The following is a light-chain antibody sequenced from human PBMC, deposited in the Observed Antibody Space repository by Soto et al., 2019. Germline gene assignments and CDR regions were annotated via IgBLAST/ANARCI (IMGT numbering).Light chain of an antibody. Sequence: EIVLMQSPGTLSLSPGERATLSCRASQSVSSSYLAWYQQKPGQPPRLLIYGASSRATGIPDRFSGSGSRTDFTLTISRLEPEDFAVYYCQQYGSSPTFGQGTKVDIK. CDR3: QQYGSSPT. CDR1: QSVSSSY. CDR2: GAS. J-gene: IGKJ1*01. V-gene: IGKV3-20*01.